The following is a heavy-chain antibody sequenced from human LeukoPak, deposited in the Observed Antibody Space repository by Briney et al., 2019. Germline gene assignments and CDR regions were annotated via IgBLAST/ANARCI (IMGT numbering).Heavy chain of an antibody. CDR3: AKATVRSSDFWRKGEHWFDR. CDR2: IIPLTGRG. Sequence: GASVKVSCKASGYTFTSYGISWVRQAPGQGLEWMGEIIPLTGRGNYAQKFQGRVTMTTDESTSTVFMEMSNLGSEDTAVYYCAKATVRSSDFWRKGEHWFDRWGQGTLVTVSS. D-gene: IGHD3-3*01. V-gene: IGHV1-69*05. J-gene: IGHJ5*02. CDR1: GYTFTSYG.